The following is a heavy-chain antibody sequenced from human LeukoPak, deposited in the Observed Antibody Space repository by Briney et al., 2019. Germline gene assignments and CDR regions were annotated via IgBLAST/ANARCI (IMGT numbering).Heavy chain of an antibody. CDR3: AKDPTRIAAPVAWFDP. V-gene: IGHV3-30*18. CDR1: GFTFSSYG. D-gene: IGHD6-13*01. CDR2: ISYDGSNK. J-gene: IGHJ5*02. Sequence: GGSLRLSCAASGFTFSSYGMHWVRQAPGKGLEWVAVISYDGSNKYYADSVKGRFTISRDNSKNTLYLQMNSLRAEDTAVYYCAKDPTRIAAPVAWFDPWGQGTLVTVSS.